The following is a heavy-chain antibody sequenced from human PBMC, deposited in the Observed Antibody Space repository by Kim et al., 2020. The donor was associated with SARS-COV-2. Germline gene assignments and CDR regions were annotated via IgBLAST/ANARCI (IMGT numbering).Heavy chain of an antibody. V-gene: IGHV3-23*01. CDR3: AKPAEVEWLLYILGDAFDI. J-gene: IGHJ3*02. CDR1: GFTFSSYA. D-gene: IGHD3-3*01. CDR2: ISGSDGST. Sequence: GGSLRLSCAASGFTFSSYAMSWVRQAPGKGLEWVSAISGSDGSTYYADSVKGRFTISRDNSKNTLYLQMNSLRAEDTAVYYCAKPAEVEWLLYILGDAFDIWGQGTMVTVSS.